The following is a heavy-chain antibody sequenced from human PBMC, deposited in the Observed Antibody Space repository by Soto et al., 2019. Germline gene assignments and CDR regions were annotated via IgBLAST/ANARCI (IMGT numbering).Heavy chain of an antibody. D-gene: IGHD4-4*01. CDR2: IYYSGST. CDR1: GGSISSGDYY. Sequence: PSETLSLTCTVSGGSISSGDYYWSWIRQPPGKGLEWIGYIYYSGSTYYNPSLKSRVTISVDTSKNQFSLKLSSVTAADTAVYYCARALTTGTGLDYWGQGTLVTVSS. CDR3: ARALTTGTGLDY. J-gene: IGHJ4*02. V-gene: IGHV4-30-4*01.